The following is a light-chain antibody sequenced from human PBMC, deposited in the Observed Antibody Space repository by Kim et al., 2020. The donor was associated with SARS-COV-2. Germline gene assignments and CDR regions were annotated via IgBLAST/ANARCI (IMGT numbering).Light chain of an antibody. V-gene: IGKV3-11*01. CDR3: QQRSNWPPFT. CDR2: DAS. J-gene: IGKJ3*01. CDR1: QNVSSY. Sequence: SPGESATLSCRASQNVSSYLAWYQQKPGQAPSLLIYDASNRATGIPARFSGSGSGTDFTLTISSLEPEDFAVYYCQQRSNWPPFTFGPGTKVDIK.